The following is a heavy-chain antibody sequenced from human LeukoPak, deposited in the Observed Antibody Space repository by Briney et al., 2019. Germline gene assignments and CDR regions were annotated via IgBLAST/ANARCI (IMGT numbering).Heavy chain of an antibody. D-gene: IGHD6-13*01. J-gene: IGHJ5*02. V-gene: IGHV5-51*01. CDR2: IYPGESDT. CDR3: ARRGSSWPGGWFDP. Sequence: GEFLKISCKGSGYSFTSYWIGRGRQIPGKGLEWRGIIYPGESDTRYSPSFQGQVTISADKSISTAYLQWSSLKASDTAMYYCARRGSSWPGGWFDPWGQGTLVTVSS. CDR1: GYSFTSYW.